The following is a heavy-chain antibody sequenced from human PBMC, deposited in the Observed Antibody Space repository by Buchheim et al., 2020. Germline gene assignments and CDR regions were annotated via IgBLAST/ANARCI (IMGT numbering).Heavy chain of an antibody. V-gene: IGHV4-59*01. J-gene: IGHJ6*02. Sequence: QVRLQPSGPGLLKPSETLALTCSVSGGTTGAYHWSWIRQPPGKGLEWIACVHETGTTNYSPSVKSRATVSLDTSTNQFSLHLKSVVAADTAVYYCARQVGSAVHYYGMDVWGPGTT. CDR1: GGTTGAYH. D-gene: IGHD3-10*01. CDR2: VHETGTT. CDR3: ARQVGSAVHYYGMDV.